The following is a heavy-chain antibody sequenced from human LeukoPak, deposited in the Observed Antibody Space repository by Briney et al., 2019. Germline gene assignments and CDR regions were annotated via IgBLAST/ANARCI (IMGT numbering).Heavy chain of an antibody. Sequence: GGSLRLSCAASGFTFSDYYMSWIRQAPGKGLEWVSYISSSGSTIYYADSVKGRFTISRDNAKNSLYLQMNSLRAEDTAVYYCARDWYCSSTSCSPDAFDIWGQGTMVTVSS. D-gene: IGHD2-2*01. V-gene: IGHV3-11*04. J-gene: IGHJ3*02. CDR2: ISSSGSTI. CDR3: ARDWYCSSTSCSPDAFDI. CDR1: GFTFSDYY.